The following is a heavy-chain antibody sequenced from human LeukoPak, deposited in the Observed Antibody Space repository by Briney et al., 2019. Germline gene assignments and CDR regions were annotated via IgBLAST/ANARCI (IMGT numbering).Heavy chain of an antibody. CDR1: GFTFSDYY. J-gene: IGHJ4*02. Sequence: GGSLRLSCAASGFTFSDYYMSWIRQAPGKGLEWISYISSSGSIEYYADSVKGRITTSRDNAKNSVYLQLNSLRAEDTAVYYCAGGNGWSKIIFDYWGQGTLVTVSS. CDR3: AGGNGWSKIIFDY. V-gene: IGHV3-11*01. D-gene: IGHD6-19*01. CDR2: ISSSGSIE.